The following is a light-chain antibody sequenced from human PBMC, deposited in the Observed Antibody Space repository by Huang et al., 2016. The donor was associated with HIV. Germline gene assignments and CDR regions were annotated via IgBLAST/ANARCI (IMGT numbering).Light chain of an antibody. Sequence: EIVMTQSPATLSVSPGERATLSCRASQSVSSNLAWYHQKPGQAPRLLIYGASTRATGIPARFSGSGSGTEFTLTISSLQSEDFAVYYCQQYNNWLGTFGQGTKLEIK. J-gene: IGKJ2*01. V-gene: IGKV3-15*01. CDR1: QSVSSN. CDR3: QQYNNWLGT. CDR2: GAS.